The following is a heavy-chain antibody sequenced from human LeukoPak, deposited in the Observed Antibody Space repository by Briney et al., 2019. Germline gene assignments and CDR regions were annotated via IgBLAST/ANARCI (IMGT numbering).Heavy chain of an antibody. CDR2: IYYSGST. CDR1: GGSISSYY. V-gene: IGHV4-59*08. D-gene: IGHD3-10*01. J-gene: IGHJ5*02. CDR3: ARLHYYGSGSHNWFDP. Sequence: SETLSLTCTVSGGSISSYYWSWIRQPPGKGLEWIGYIYYSGSTNYNPSLKSRVTISVDTSKNQFSLKLSSVTAADTAVYYCARLHYYGSGSHNWFDPWGQGTLVTVSS.